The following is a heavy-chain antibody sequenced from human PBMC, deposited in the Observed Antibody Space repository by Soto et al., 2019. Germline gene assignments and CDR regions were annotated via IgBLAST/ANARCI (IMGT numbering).Heavy chain of an antibody. CDR2: ISDTGGDS. V-gene: IGHV3-23*01. D-gene: IGHD1-1*01. J-gene: IGHJ4*02. Sequence: GSLRLSCEASGFTFINYAMSWVRQSPGKGLEWVSSISDTGGDSYYADSMDGRFTVSRDNSKDTLYLQINSLRAEDTAIYYCVRDLYRSATMPCLDHWGQGALVTVSS. CDR3: VRDLYRSATMPCLDH. CDR1: GFTFINYA.